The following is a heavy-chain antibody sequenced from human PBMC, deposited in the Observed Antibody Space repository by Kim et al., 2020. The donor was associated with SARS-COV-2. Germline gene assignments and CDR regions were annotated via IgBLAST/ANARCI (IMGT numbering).Heavy chain of an antibody. CDR1: GFTFSSYA. Sequence: GGSLRLSCAASGFTFSSYAMSWVRQAPGKGLEWVSAISGSGGSTYYADSVKGRFTISRDNSKNTLYLQMNSLRAEDTAVYYCSRGLGGVLRSFVWLFPGGYWGEGGLVALSS. CDR3: SRGLGGVLRSFVWLFPGGY. D-gene: IGHD3-9*01. CDR2: ISGSGGST. V-gene: IGHV3-23*01. J-gene: IGHJ4*02.